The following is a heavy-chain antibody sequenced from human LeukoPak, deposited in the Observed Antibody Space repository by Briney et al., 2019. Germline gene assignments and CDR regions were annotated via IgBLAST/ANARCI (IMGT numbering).Heavy chain of an antibody. J-gene: IGHJ4*02. CDR2: INHSGST. Sequence: SETLSLTCTVSGDSISGYYWTWIRQPPGKGLEWIGEINHSGSTNYNPSLKSRVTISVDTSKNQFSLKLSSVTAADTAVYYCARGQGTVTTHWGQGTLVTVSS. CDR1: GDSISGYY. D-gene: IGHD4-17*01. CDR3: ARGQGTVTTH. V-gene: IGHV4-34*01.